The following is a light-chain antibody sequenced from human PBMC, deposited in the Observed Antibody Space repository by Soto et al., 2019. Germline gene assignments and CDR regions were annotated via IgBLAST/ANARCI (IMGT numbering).Light chain of an antibody. CDR3: GSYASSSTLYV. CDR1: SSDVGGYNY. V-gene: IGLV2-14*01. CDR2: DVS. J-gene: IGLJ1*01. Sequence: QSALTQPASVSGSPGQSITISCTGTSSDVGGYNYVSWYQQHSGKAPKLMIYDVSNRPSGVSNRFSGSKSGNTASLTISGLQAEDEADYYCGSYASSSTLYVFGTGTKLT.